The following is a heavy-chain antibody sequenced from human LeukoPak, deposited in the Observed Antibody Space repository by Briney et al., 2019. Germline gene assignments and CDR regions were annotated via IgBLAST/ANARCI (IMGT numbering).Heavy chain of an antibody. Sequence: SETLSLTCTVSGGSISSYYWSWIRQPPGKGLEWIGYIYYSGSTNYNPSLKSRVTISVDTSKNQFSLKLSSVTAADTAVYYCARELRDCSSTSCYTGGYGMDVWGQGTTVTVFS. D-gene: IGHD2-2*02. CDR3: ARELRDCSSTSCYTGGYGMDV. V-gene: IGHV4-59*01. CDR2: IYYSGST. CDR1: GGSISSYY. J-gene: IGHJ6*02.